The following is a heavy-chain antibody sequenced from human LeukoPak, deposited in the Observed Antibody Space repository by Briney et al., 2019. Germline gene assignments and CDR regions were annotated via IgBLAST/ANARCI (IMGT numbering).Heavy chain of an antibody. CDR3: ARPQKQTYAVDI. V-gene: IGHV3-21*01. Sequence: GGSLRLSCAASGFTFSSYSMNWVRPAPGKGLEWVSSINSSSSYIYYADSVKGRFTISRENAKNSLYLQMNSLGAEDTAVYYCARPQKQTYAVDIWGQGTMVTVSS. D-gene: IGHD6-13*01. J-gene: IGHJ3*02. CDR2: INSSSSYI. CDR1: GFTFSSYS.